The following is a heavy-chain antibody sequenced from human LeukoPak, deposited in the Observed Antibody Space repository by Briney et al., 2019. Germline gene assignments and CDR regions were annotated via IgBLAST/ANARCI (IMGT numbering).Heavy chain of an antibody. J-gene: IGHJ3*02. Sequence: AASVKVSCKDSGNTFSSNAISWVRQAPGQGLEWMGGIIPIFGTANYAQKFQGRVTITADESTSTAYMELSSLRSEDTAVYYCARGLGDSTAFDIWGQGTMVTVSS. CDR3: ARGLGDSTAFDI. V-gene: IGHV1-69*13. D-gene: IGHD6-13*01. CDR2: IIPIFGTA. CDR1: GNTFSSNA.